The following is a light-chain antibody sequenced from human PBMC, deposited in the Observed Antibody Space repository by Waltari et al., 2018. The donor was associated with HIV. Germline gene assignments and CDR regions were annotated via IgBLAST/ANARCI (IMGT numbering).Light chain of an antibody. J-gene: IGLJ1*01. CDR3: CSYTSSITGRV. CDR1: SSDVGGYND. V-gene: IGLV2-14*03. CDR2: DVT. Sequence: QSALTQPASVSGSPGPSTTISCTGTSSDVGGYNDVSWYQQYPGKAPKLIIYDVTNRPSGVSNRFSGSKSGNTASLTISGLQAEDEADYYCCSYTSSITGRVFGTGTKVTVL.